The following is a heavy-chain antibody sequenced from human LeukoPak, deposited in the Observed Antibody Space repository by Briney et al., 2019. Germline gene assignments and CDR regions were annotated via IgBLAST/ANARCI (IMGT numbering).Heavy chain of an antibody. Sequence: SETLSLTCTVSGSFINSYWSWIRQPAGKGLEWIGRISGSGTITYNPALQRRLSISIDTSKNQFSLKLMSVTAADTAVYYCARDRARLAVAGTGGYWGQGTLVSVSS. D-gene: IGHD6-19*01. CDR2: ISGSGTI. V-gene: IGHV4-4*07. CDR3: ARDRARLAVAGTGGY. J-gene: IGHJ4*02. CDR1: GSFINSY.